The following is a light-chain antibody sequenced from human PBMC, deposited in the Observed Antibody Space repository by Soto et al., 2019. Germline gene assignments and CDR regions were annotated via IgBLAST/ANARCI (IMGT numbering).Light chain of an antibody. V-gene: IGLV2-23*02. CDR2: DVS. CDR3: CSYAGSSTVV. CDR1: SSDVGGQNA. Sequence: QSALTQPASVSGSPGQSITISCTGTSSDVGGQNAVSWYQQHPGKAPKFMIYDVSKRPSGVSSRFSGSKSGNTASLTISGLQAEDEADYYCCSYAGSSTVVFGGGNKLTVL. J-gene: IGLJ2*01.